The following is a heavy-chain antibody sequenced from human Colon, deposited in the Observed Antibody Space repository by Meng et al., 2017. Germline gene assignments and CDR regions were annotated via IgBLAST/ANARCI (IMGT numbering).Heavy chain of an antibody. J-gene: IGHJ4*02. D-gene: IGHD3-3*01. CDR3: ARGDFRVN. CDR1: GLTLSDHY. CDR2: TRNKANGYTT. Sequence: EGSGGSLVRPGESLRLSCAVSGLTLSDHYMDWVRQAPGKGLEWVARTRNKANGYTTQYAASVEGRFTISRDDSKNSLYLQMNSLTSEDMAVYYCARGDFRVNWGQGTLVTVSS. V-gene: IGHV3-72*01.